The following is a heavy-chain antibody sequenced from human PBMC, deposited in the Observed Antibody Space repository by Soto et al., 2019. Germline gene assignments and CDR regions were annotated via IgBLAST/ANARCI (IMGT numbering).Heavy chain of an antibody. D-gene: IGHD1-7*01. Sequence: PGGSLRLSCAASGFTFSNAWMNWVRQAPGKGLEWVGRIKSKSNGGTTDYAAPVRGRFTISRDDSRNTFYLQMNSLQTEDTAVYYCATDRDDVTGTKWIFDYWGQGTQVTVSS. CDR2: IKSKSNGGTT. CDR1: GFTFSNAW. V-gene: IGHV3-15*07. CDR3: ATDRDDVTGTKWIFDY. J-gene: IGHJ4*02.